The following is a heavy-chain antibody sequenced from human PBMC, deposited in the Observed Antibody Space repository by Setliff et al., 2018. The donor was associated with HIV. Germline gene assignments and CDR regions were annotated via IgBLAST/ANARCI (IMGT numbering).Heavy chain of an antibody. D-gene: IGHD2-8*01. J-gene: IGHJ4*02. V-gene: IGHV4-61*09. CDR2: INTSGST. Sequence: SETLSLTCTVSGGSISGGYYWGWIRQPAGKGLEWIGHINTSGSTNYNPSLKSRVTISVDTSKNQFSLKLSSVTAEDTAVYYCARGREQQMVRRGEFYFDSWGQGTLVTVSS. CDR3: ARGREQQMVRRGEFYFDS. CDR1: GGSISGGYY.